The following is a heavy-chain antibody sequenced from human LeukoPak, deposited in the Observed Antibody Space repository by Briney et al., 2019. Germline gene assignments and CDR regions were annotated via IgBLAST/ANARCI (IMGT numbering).Heavy chain of an antibody. V-gene: IGHV1-8*01. J-gene: IGHJ5*01. CDR1: GHTFINYD. CDR2: VNPNTGNT. D-gene: IGHD5-18*01. CDR3: ARSRYGDFDS. Sequence: ASVKVSCKTSGHTFINYDINWVRQASGQGLEWVGWVNPNTGNTGYAQKFQGRVSLTRVTSMSTAYLELRSLKSEDTAVYYCARSRYGDFDSWGQGTQVIVSS.